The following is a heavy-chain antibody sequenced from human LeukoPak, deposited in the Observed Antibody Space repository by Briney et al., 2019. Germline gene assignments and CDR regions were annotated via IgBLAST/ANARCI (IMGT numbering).Heavy chain of an antibody. CDR1: GYTFTNYD. D-gene: IGHD1-14*01. CDR2: MNPNSGNT. Sequence: ASVKVSCKASGYTFTNYDINWVRQATGQGLEWMGWMNPNSGNTGYAQKFQGRVTITRNTSISTAYMELSSLSSDDTAVYYCARGPPFNQYFHHWGQGTLVTVSS. J-gene: IGHJ1*01. V-gene: IGHV1-8*03. CDR3: ARGPPFNQYFHH.